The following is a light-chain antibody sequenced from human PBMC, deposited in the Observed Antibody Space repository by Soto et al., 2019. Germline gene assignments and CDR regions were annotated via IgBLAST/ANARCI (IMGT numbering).Light chain of an antibody. CDR1: QSVNLN. V-gene: IGKV3-15*01. CDR2: GAS. J-gene: IGKJ3*01. CDR3: NQYTSWPRGT. Sequence: EIMMTQSPGTLSVSPGEGATLSCTASQSVNLNLAWYQQQPGQPPRLLLYGASTRATGIPVRFRGSGSGTAFPLTNSRLQSEDSAVYYCNQYTSWPRGTFGHGTKVEIK.